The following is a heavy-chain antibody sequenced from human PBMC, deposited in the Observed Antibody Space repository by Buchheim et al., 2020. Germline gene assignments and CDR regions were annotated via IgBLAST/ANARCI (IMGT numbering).Heavy chain of an antibody. CDR3: ARDFGRSGSLFDY. D-gene: IGHD1-26*01. Sequence: QVQLVESGGGVVQPGRSLRLSCAASGFTFSSYGMHWVRQAPGKGLEWVAVIWYDGSNKYYAGSVKGRFTIFRDNSKNTLYLQMNSLRAEDTAVYYCARDFGRSGSLFDYWGQGTL. V-gene: IGHV3-33*01. CDR2: IWYDGSNK. CDR1: GFTFSSYG. J-gene: IGHJ4*02.